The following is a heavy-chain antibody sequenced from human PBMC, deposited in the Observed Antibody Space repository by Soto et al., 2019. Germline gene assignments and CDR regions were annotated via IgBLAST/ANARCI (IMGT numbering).Heavy chain of an antibody. D-gene: IGHD3-3*01. CDR2: INPNSGGT. CDR1: GYTFPCYY. Sequence: GSSVKVSCKASGYTFPCYYMHCVRQAPGQGLEWMGWINPNSGGTNYAQKFQGRATMTRDTSISTAYMELSRLRSDDTAVYYCARGVDSWSGYLFWGQGTPVTVSS. CDR3: ARGVDSWSGYLF. V-gene: IGHV1-2*02. J-gene: IGHJ4*02.